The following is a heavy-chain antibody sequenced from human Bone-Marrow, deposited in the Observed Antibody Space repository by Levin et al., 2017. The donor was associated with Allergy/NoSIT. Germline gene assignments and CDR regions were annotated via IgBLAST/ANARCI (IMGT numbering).Heavy chain of an antibody. V-gene: IGHV3-53*01. CDR2: IYTDGKT. D-gene: IGHD2-8*02. CDR3: AKTKGFCSGGICRFWFGS. J-gene: IGHJ5*02. CDR1: GFTFSNRF. Sequence: GESLKISCLASGFTFSNRFMSWLRQTPEKGLEFISVIYTDGKTYYADSVKGRFTLSRDNSQNTLYLQMNTLRVEDTARYYCAKTKGFCSGGICRFWFGSWGQGTLVTVSS.